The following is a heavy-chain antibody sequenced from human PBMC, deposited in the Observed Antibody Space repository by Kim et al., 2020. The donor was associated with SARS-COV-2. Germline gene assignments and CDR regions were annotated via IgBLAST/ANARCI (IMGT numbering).Heavy chain of an antibody. V-gene: IGHV4-34*01. CDR3: ARQYYYDSSGYSSPFDY. CDR2: INHSGST. D-gene: IGHD3-22*01. CDR1: GGSFSGYY. J-gene: IGHJ4*01. Sequence: SETLSLTCAVYGGSFSGYYWSWIRQPLGKGLEWIGEINHSGSTNYNPSLKSRVTISVDTSKNQFSLKLSSVTAADTAVYYCARQYYYDSSGYSSPFDYWG.